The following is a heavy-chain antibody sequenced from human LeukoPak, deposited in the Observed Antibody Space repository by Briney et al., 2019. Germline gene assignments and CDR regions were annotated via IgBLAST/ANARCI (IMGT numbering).Heavy chain of an antibody. D-gene: IGHD1-26*01. CDR1: GFTFSSYA. CDR3: ARDTSGIVGATAVY. CDR2: ISYDGSNK. V-gene: IGHV3-30-3*01. J-gene: IGHJ4*02. Sequence: AGGSLRLSCAASGFTFSSYAMHWVRQAPGKGLEWVAVISYDGSNKYYADSVKGRFTISRDNSKNTLYLQMNSLRAEDTAVYYCARDTSGIVGATAVYWGQGTLVTVSS.